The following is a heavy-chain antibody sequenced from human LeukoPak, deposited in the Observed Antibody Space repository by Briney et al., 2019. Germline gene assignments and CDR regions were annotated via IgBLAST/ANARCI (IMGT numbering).Heavy chain of an antibody. CDR2: IYYSGST. V-gene: IGHV4-30-4*01. J-gene: IGHJ4*02. Sequence: PSETLSLTCTVSGGSISSGDYYWSWIRQPPGKGLEWIGYIYYSGSTYYNPSLKSRVTISVDTSKNQFSLKLSSVTAADTAVYYCARDRAYYYDSSREYYFDYWGQGTLVTVSS. CDR3: ARDRAYYYDSSREYYFDY. D-gene: IGHD3-22*01. CDR1: GGSISSGDYY.